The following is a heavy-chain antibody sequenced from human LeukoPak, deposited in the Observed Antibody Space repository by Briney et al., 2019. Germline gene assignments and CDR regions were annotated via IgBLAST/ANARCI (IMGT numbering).Heavy chain of an antibody. CDR1: GFTFSSYG. Sequence: GGSLRLSCAASGFTFSSYGMPWVRQAPGKGLEWVAFIRYDGSNKYYADSVKGRFTISRDNSKNTLYLQMNSLRAEDTAVYYCAKEPYYYDSSRPGSYYYMDVWGKGTTVTVSS. V-gene: IGHV3-30*02. CDR3: AKEPYYYDSSRPGSYYYMDV. J-gene: IGHJ6*03. CDR2: IRYDGSNK. D-gene: IGHD3-22*01.